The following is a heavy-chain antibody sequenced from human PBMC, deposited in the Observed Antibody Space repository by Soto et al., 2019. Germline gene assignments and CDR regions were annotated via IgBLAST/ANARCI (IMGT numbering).Heavy chain of an antibody. CDR2: IYHSGSP. D-gene: IGHD6-19*01. V-gene: IGHV4-38-2*02. CDR3: ARLDRSGWTPNFFDS. Sequence: SETLSLTCTVSGFSINSGFYWGWIRQPPGRGLEGIGTIYHSGSPFYNPSLKMRLTVTVDTSKNEFYLKLRPMTAADTAVFYWARLDRSGWTPNFFDSWGQGALVTVSS. CDR1: GFSINSGFY. J-gene: IGHJ4*02.